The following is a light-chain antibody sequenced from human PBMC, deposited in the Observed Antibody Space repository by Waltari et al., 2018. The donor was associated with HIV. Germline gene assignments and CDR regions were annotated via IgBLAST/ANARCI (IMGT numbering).Light chain of an antibody. J-gene: IGLJ2*01. Sequence: QSVLTQPPSVSGAPGQRVTISCPQSSSNVEAAYDVHWFQQVPGTTPKLLIYGNVNRPSGVPDRFSGSRSGTSAFLAITGRQAEDDADYYCQSYDTSLTEIIFGGGTKLTVL. CDR3: QSYDTSLTEII. CDR2: GNV. CDR1: SSNVEAAYD. V-gene: IGLV1-40*01.